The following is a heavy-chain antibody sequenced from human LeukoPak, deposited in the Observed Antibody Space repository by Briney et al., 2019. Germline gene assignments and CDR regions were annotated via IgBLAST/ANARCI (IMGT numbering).Heavy chain of an antibody. Sequence: QTGGSLRLSCAASGFTFDDYAMHWVRQAPGKGLEWVSGIRWNSGSIVYADSVKGRFTISRDNAKNSLYLQMNSLRAEDTALYYCAKDNTYGSGSYLFDYWGQGTLVTVSS. CDR3: AKDNTYGSGSYLFDY. CDR2: IRWNSGSI. CDR1: GFTFDDYA. J-gene: IGHJ4*02. V-gene: IGHV3-9*01. D-gene: IGHD3-10*01.